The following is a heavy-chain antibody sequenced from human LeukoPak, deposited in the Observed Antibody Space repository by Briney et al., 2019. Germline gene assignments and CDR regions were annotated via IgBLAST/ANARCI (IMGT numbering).Heavy chain of an antibody. D-gene: IGHD3-22*01. CDR2: IYTSGST. CDR1: GDSITSYY. V-gene: IGHV4-4*07. Sequence: SETLSLTCTVSGDSITSYYWSWIRQPAGKGLEWIGRIYTSGSTDYNPSLRSRVTMSVDTSQNQFSLKLNSVTAADTAVYYCATTTYDYDTRGYYFLDYWGQGALVTVSS. CDR3: ATTTYDYDTRGYYFLDY. J-gene: IGHJ4*02.